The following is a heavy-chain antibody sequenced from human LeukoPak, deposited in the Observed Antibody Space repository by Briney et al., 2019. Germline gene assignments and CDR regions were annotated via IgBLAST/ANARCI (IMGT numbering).Heavy chain of an antibody. CDR1: GGSISSGGYS. J-gene: IGHJ4*02. CDR3: ARNPLRGYSLDY. CDR2: IYHSGRT. D-gene: IGHD5-18*01. V-gene: IGHV4-30-2*01. Sequence: SETLSLTCAVSGGSISSGGYSWSWLRQPPGKGLEWIGYIYHSGRTYYNPSLKSRVTISVDRSKNQFSLKLSSVTAADTAVYYCARNPLRGYSLDYWGQGTLVTVSS.